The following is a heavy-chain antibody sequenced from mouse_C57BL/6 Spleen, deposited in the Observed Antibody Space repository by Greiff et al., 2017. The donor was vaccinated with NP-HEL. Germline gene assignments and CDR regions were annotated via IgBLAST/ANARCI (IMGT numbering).Heavy chain of an antibody. J-gene: IGHJ2*01. D-gene: IGHD1-1*01. V-gene: IGHV5-4*01. CDR3: ARAPYGSSYDYFDY. Sequence: EVQLVESGGGLVKPGGSLKLSCAASGFTFSSYAMSWVRQTPEKRLEWVATISDGGSYTYYPDNVKGRFTISRDNAKNNLYLQMSHLKSEDTAMYYCARAPYGSSYDYFDYWGQGTTLTVSS. CDR2: ISDGGSYT. CDR1: GFTFSSYA.